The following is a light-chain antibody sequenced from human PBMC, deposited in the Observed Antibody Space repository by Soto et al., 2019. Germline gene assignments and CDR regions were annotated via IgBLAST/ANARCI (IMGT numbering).Light chain of an antibody. Sequence: QSALTQPASVSGSPGQSITISCTGTSSDVGGYNYVSWYQQHPGKAPKFMIYDVSNRPSGVSNRFSGSKSGNTASLTISGLQAEDEADYYCSSYTTSSTRPIVFGTGTKLTVL. V-gene: IGLV2-14*01. CDR1: SSDVGGYNY. J-gene: IGLJ1*01. CDR2: DVS. CDR3: SSYTTSSTRPIV.